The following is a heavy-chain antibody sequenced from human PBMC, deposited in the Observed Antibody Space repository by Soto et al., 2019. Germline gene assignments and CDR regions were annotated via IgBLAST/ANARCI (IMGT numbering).Heavy chain of an antibody. D-gene: IGHD2-15*01. CDR3: AACSGGSCYSGAFDI. J-gene: IGHJ3*02. CDR2: IVVGSGNT. Sequence: SVKVSCKASGFTFTSSAMQWVRQARGQRLEWIGWIVVGSGNTNYAQKFQERVTITRDMSTSTAYMELSSLRSEDTAVYYCAACSGGSCYSGAFDIWGQGTMVT. V-gene: IGHV1-58*02. CDR1: GFTFTSSA.